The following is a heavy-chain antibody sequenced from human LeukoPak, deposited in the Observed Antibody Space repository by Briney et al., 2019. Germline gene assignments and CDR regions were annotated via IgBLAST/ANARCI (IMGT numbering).Heavy chain of an antibody. J-gene: IGHJ5*02. D-gene: IGHD3-10*01. V-gene: IGHV4-34*01. Sequence: PSETLSLTCAVYGGSFSGYYWSWIRQPPGKGLEWIGEINHSGSTNYNPSLKSRVTISVDTSKNQFSLKLSSVTAADTAVYYCARVLRFGLRGRWFDPWGQGTLATVSS. CDR3: ARVLRFGLRGRWFDP. CDR2: INHSGST. CDR1: GGSFSGYY.